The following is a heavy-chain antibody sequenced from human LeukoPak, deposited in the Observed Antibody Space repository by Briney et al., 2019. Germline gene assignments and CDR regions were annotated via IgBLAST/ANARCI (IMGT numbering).Heavy chain of an antibody. V-gene: IGHV3-33*08. J-gene: IGHJ4*02. CDR1: GFTFSSYG. Sequence: GGSLRLSCAASGFTFSSYGMHWVRQAPGKGPEWVAVIWYDGSAKYYVDSVKGRFTISRDNSKNTLYLQMNRLRAEDTAVYYCARVRGYYFDYWGQGTLVTVSS. CDR3: ARVRGYYFDY. CDR2: IWYDGSAK.